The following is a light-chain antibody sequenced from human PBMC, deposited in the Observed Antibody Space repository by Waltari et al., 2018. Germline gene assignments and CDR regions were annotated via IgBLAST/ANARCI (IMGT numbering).Light chain of an antibody. V-gene: IGKV3-11*01. CDR2: GAA. J-gene: IGKJ2*03. CDR1: QSVSSY. CDR3: YQHSSGYS. Sequence: VILTQSPATLSLSPGERATLSCRASQSVSSYLAWYQQKPGQAPRLLIYGAASRAAGIPDRFSGSGSGTYFTLTISSLEPEDVVVYHCYQHSSGYSFGQGTKVEIK.